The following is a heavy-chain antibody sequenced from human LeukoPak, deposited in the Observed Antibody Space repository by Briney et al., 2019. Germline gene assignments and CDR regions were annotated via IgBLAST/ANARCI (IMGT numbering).Heavy chain of an antibody. CDR3: TRTKDGYFQN. V-gene: IGHV3-21*01. CDR2: ITNSRSYI. CDR1: GFTFSDYG. J-gene: IGHJ1*01. Sequence: GRSLRLSCAASGFTFSDYGMNWVRQAPGKGLEWVSSITNSRSYIYYADSMKGRFTISRDNAKNSLYLQMNSLRAEDTAVYYCTRTKDGYFQNWGQGTLVSVSS.